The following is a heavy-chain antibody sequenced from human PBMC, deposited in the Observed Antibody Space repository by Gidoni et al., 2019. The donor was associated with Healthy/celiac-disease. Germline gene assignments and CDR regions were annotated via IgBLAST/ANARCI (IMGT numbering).Heavy chain of an antibody. J-gene: IGHJ4*02. V-gene: IGHV1-2*06. CDR2: INPNSGGT. Sequence: QVQLVQSGAEVKKPGASVKVSCKASGYTFTGYYMHWVRQAPGQGLEWMGRINPNSGGTNYVQKFQGRVTMTRDTSISTAYMELSRLRSDDTAVYYCARGVAAAGTGRYFDYWGQGTLVNVSS. D-gene: IGHD6-13*01. CDR3: ARGVAAAGTGRYFDY. CDR1: GYTFTGYY.